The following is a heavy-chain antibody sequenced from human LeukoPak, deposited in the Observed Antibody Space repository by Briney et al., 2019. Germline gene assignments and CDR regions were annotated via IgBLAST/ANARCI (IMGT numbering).Heavy chain of an antibody. V-gene: IGHV3-74*01. CDR3: ARDKYGSGSYSWSKRLDS. CDR1: GFIFSSYW. J-gene: IGHJ4*02. D-gene: IGHD3-10*01. CDR2: INTDGSST. Sequence: PGGSLRLSCAASGFIFSSYWMHWVRHAPGKGLAWVSRINTDGSSTSYADSVKGRFTISRDNAKNTLYLQMNNLRAEDTAVYYCARDKYGSGSYSWSKRLDSWGQGTLVTVSS.